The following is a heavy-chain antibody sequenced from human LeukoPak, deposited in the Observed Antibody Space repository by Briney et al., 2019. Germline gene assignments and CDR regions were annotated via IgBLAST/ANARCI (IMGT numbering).Heavy chain of an antibody. Sequence: GGSLRLSCAASGFTLTNYAMPWVRQPAGEGLEWVSALGTAGDTFYPGPVKGRFSISRDNAKKSLFLQMNSLRVEDTAIYYCARQSTPHGNFDYWGQGTLVTVSS. D-gene: IGHD1-1*01. CDR2: LGTAGDT. CDR1: GFTLTNYA. CDR3: ARQSTPHGNFDY. J-gene: IGHJ4*02. V-gene: IGHV3-13*01.